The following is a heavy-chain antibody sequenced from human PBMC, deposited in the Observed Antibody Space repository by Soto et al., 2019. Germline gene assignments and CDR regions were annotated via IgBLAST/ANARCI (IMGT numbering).Heavy chain of an antibody. CDR1: GYSISSGYY. J-gene: IGHJ6*02. D-gene: IGHD3-3*01. V-gene: IGHV4-38-2*01. Sequence: SETLSLTCAVSGYSISSGYYWGWIRQPPGKGLEWIGSIYHSGSTYYNPSLKSRVTISVDTSKNQFSLKLSSVTAADTAVYYCARGDRSGSYGMDVWGQGTKVTVSS. CDR2: IYHSGST. CDR3: ARGDRSGSYGMDV.